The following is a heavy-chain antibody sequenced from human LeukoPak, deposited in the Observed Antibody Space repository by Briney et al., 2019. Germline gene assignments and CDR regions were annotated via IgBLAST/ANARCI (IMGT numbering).Heavy chain of an antibody. CDR2: ISSSGSTI. Sequence: GGSLILSCAASGFTFSDYYMSWIRQAPGKGLEWVSYISSSGSTIYYADSVKGRFTISRDNAKNSLYLQRSSLRAEDTAVYYCARELGYSYGSDYWGQGTLVTVSS. CDR1: GFTFSDYY. V-gene: IGHV3-11*04. D-gene: IGHD5-18*01. CDR3: ARELGYSYGSDY. J-gene: IGHJ4*02.